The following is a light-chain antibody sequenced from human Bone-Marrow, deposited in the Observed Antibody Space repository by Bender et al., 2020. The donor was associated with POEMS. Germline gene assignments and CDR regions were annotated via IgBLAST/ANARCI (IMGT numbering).Light chain of an antibody. V-gene: IGLV2-23*02. CDR3: CSYSSSYKAAI. Sequence: QSALTQPASVSGAPGQSITISCTGSSSDVGGHDLVSWYQHHPGKAPQVLIHEVSKRPSGDSIRFSGSKSDNTASLTISGLRAEDEADYYCCSYSSSYKAAIFGTGTRVTVL. J-gene: IGLJ1*01. CDR2: EVS. CDR1: SSDVGGHDL.